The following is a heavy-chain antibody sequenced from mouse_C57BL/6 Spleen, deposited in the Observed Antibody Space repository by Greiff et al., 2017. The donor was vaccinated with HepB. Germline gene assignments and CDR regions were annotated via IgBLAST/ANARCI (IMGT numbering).Heavy chain of an antibody. J-gene: IGHJ2*01. CDR1: GYSFTDYN. Sequence: EVKLMESGPELVKPGASVKISCKASGYSFTDYNMNWVKQSNRKSLEWIGVINPNYGTTSYNQKFKGKATLTVDQSSSTAYMQLNSLTSEDSAVYYCARGADGYYYFDYWGQGTTLTVSS. CDR2: INPNYGTT. V-gene: IGHV1-39*01. CDR3: ARGADGYYYFDY. D-gene: IGHD2-3*01.